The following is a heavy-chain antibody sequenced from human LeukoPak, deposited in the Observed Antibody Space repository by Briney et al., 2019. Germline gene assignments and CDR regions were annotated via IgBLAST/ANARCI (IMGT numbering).Heavy chain of an antibody. CDR3: ARLLGRFRWFGELVPNCFDY. Sequence: SETLSLTCTVSGGSISSCSYYWGRIRQPPGKGLEWIGSLYYSRSTYYNPTLKSRVTICVATSKNQFSIQLSSVTAADTAGYYCARLLGRFRWFGELVPNCFDYWGQGTLVTVSS. CDR2: LYYSRST. D-gene: IGHD3-10*01. CDR1: GGSISSCSYY. J-gene: IGHJ4*02. V-gene: IGHV4-39*01.